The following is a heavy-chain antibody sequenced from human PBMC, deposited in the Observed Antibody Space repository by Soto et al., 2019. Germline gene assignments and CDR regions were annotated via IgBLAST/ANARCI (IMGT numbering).Heavy chain of an antibody. CDR3: ARGRCSGGSCYLEGYYYYMDV. V-gene: IGHV1-18*01. Sequence: GASVKVSCKASGYTFTSYGISWVRQAPGQRLEWMGWISAYNGNTNYAQKLQGRVTMTTDTSTSTAYMELRSLRSDDTAVYYCARGRCSGGSCYLEGYYYYMDVWGKGTTVTVSS. J-gene: IGHJ6*03. D-gene: IGHD2-15*01. CDR1: GYTFTSYG. CDR2: ISAYNGNT.